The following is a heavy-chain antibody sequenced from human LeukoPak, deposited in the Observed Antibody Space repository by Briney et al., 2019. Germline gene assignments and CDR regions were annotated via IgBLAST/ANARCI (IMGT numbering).Heavy chain of an antibody. CDR1: GYTFTSYD. CDR3: ARVGCSSTSCYRGWYYYYMDV. J-gene: IGHJ6*03. V-gene: IGHV1-8*01. Sequence: ASVKVSCKASGYTFTSYDINWVRQATGQGLEWMGWMNPNSGNTGYAQKFQGRVTMTRNTSISTAYMEPSGLRSEDTAVYYCARVGCSSTSCYRGWYYYYMDVWGKGTTVTVSS. CDR2: MNPNSGNT. D-gene: IGHD2-2*02.